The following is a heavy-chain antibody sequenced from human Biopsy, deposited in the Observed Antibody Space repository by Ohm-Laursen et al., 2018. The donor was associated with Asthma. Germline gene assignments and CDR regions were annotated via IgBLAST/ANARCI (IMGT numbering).Heavy chain of an antibody. CDR3: AKVRSDWVITESFDY. CDR1: GFKFDEYT. J-gene: IGHJ4*02. Sequence: SLRLSCAASGFKFDEYTMHWVRQAPGKGLEWVSGISWNSATIGYVDSVEGRFTISRDNAKNSVFLHMDSLRPEDTAFYYCAKVRSDWVITESFDYWGQGTLVTVSS. D-gene: IGHD3-22*01. CDR2: ISWNSATI. V-gene: IGHV3-9*01.